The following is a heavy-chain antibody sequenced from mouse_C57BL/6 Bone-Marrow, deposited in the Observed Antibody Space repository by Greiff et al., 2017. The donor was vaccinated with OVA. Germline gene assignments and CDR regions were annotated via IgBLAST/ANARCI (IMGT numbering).Heavy chain of an antibody. D-gene: IGHD4-1*01. CDR1: GFTFSNYW. V-gene: IGHV6-3*01. J-gene: IGHJ3*01. CDR3: TDWDVAY. CDR2: IRLKSDNYAT. Sequence: EVQRVESGGGLVQPGGSMKLSCVASGFTFSNYWMNWVRQSPEKGLEWVAQIRLKSDNYATHYAESVKGRFTISRDDSKSSVYLQMNNLRAEDTGIYYCTDWDVAYWGQGTLVTVSA.